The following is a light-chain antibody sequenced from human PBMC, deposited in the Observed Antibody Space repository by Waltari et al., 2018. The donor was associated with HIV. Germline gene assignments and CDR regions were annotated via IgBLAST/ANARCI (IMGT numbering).Light chain of an antibody. CDR2: EVS. J-gene: IGLJ2*01. CDR3: SSYAGSTVI. CDR1: SRDVGGHTY. Sequence: QSALTQPPSASGSPGQSVTISCPGTSRDVGGHTYVSCYQQHPGKAPKLIIYEVSKRPSGVPDRFSGSKSGNTASLTVSGLQADDEADFYCSSYAGSTVIFGGGTKLTVL. V-gene: IGLV2-8*01.